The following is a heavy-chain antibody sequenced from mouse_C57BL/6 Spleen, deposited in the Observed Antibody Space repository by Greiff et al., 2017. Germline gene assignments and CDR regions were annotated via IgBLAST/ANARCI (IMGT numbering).Heavy chain of an antibody. V-gene: IGHV1-80*01. J-gene: IGHJ2*01. CDR3: ARSGYGSSPFGY. CDR2: IYPGDGDT. CDR1: GYAFSSYW. D-gene: IGHD1-1*01. Sequence: VHLVESGAELVKPGASVKISCKASGYAFSSYWMNWVKQRPGKGLEWIGQIYPGDGDTNYNGKFKGKATLTADKSSSTAYMQLSSLTSEDSAVYFCARSGYGSSPFGYWGQGTTLTVSS.